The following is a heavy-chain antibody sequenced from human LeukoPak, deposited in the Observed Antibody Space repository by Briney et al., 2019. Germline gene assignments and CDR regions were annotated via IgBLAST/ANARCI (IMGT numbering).Heavy chain of an antibody. D-gene: IGHD3-9*01. CDR1: GFTFEDYG. V-gene: IGHV3-20*04. J-gene: IGHJ4*02. CDR3: ARAADLFTAYFAFDY. Sequence: PGGSLRLSCAASGFTFEDYGMSWVRQAPGKGLEWVSGINWNGGDTGYTDSVKGRFTISRDNAKNSVYLQMNSLRAEDTALYYCARAADLFTAYFAFDYWGQGALVTVSS. CDR2: INWNGGDT.